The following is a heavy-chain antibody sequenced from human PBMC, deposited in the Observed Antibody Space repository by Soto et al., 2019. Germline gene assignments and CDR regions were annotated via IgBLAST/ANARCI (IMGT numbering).Heavy chain of an antibody. CDR3: ARGGYCSGGTCYSSYYGLDV. J-gene: IGHJ6*02. CDR1: GFTFSSYW. V-gene: IGHV3-74*01. CDR2: INSDGSST. D-gene: IGHD2-15*01. Sequence: EVQLVESGGGLVQPGGSLRLSCAASGFTFSSYWIHWVRQAPGKGLVWVSGINSDGSSTIYADSVKGRFTISRDNDKNTLYLQMNSLRAEDTAVYFCARGGYCSGGTCYSSYYGLDVWGQGTTVTVSS.